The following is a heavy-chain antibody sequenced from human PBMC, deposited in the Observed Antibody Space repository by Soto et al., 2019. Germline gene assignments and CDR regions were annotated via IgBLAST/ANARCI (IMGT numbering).Heavy chain of an antibody. D-gene: IGHD5-12*01. CDR2: ISPDNGNT. V-gene: IGHV1-18*01. J-gene: IGHJ6*02. CDR3: ARALGYSGYAGMDV. Sequence: QVKLVQSGGEVKKPGASVKVSCKASGYTFTIYGINWVRQAPGQGLEWMGWISPDNGNTNDAQELQGRVTMTTDTSRSTAYMELRRRRSDDTAVYYCARALGYSGYAGMDVWGQGTTVTVSS. CDR1: GYTFTIYG.